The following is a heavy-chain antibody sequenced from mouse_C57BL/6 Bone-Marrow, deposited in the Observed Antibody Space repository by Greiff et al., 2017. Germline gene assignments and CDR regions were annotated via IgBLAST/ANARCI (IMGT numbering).Heavy chain of an antibody. Sequence: DVKLVESGGGLVKPGGSLQLSCAASGFTFSDYGMHWVRQAPEKGLEWVAYISSGSRTIYYAATVKGRFTISRDNAKNTLFLQITSLRSEDTAMYYCARRDWGFYFDEGGQGNTLTVSS. CDR1: GFTFSDYG. V-gene: IGHV5-17*01. J-gene: IGHJ2*01. CDR2: ISSGSRTI. CDR3: ARRDWGFYFDE. D-gene: IGHD4-1*01.